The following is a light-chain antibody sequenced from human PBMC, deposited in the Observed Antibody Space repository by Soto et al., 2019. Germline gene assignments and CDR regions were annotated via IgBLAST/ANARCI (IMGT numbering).Light chain of an antibody. Sequence: DIQMTQSPSSLSASVGDRVTITCQPSQDIGNYLNWYQVKPGKAPKLLIYDASSLETGVPLRFSGSSSKTDFTFTISSLQFEDVATYYCQQYDRLPLTFGGATKLESK. J-gene: IGKJ4*01. CDR2: DAS. V-gene: IGKV1-33*01. CDR3: QQYDRLPLT. CDR1: QDIGNY.